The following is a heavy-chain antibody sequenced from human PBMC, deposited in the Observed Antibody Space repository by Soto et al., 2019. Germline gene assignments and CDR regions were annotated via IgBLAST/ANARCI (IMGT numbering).Heavy chain of an antibody. Sequence: PGESLKISCKVSGYSFTNYWIGWVRQMPGKGLEWMGIIYPGDSDTRYRPSFQGQVTVSADKSISTAYLQWGSLKASDTAMYYCARSRITGSTWSFDYWVQGTLVNVSS. J-gene: IGHJ4*02. CDR2: IYPGDSDT. CDR1: GYSFTNYW. CDR3: ARSRITGSTWSFDY. V-gene: IGHV5-51*01. D-gene: IGHD1-20*01.